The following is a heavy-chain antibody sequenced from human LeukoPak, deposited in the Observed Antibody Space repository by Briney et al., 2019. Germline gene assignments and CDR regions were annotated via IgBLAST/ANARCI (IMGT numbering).Heavy chain of an antibody. CDR2: LSTDNGDT. D-gene: IGHD3-16*01. J-gene: IGHJ4*02. V-gene: IGHV1-18*01. Sequence: AASVKVSCKASAYTFTRYGISWVRQAPGQGLEWMGWLSTDNGDTNYAQKFQGRVTMTTDTSTTTAHMELRSLTSDDTAIYYCARHGGIGPKRDFFDYWGPGTLVTVSS. CDR3: ARHGGIGPKRDFFDY. CDR1: AYTFTRYG.